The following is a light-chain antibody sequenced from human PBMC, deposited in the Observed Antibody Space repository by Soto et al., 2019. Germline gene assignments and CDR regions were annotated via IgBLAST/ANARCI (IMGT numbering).Light chain of an antibody. CDR3: QQYNSWTTIT. Sequence: EIVMTQSPATLSVSPGERATLACRASQSISSKLGWYQQRPGQAPRLLIYGASTRATGIPARFSVSGSWTEFTLTISSLQSEDSAVYYCQQYNSWTTITFGQGTRLEIK. V-gene: IGKV3-15*01. J-gene: IGKJ5*01. CDR1: QSISSK. CDR2: GAS.